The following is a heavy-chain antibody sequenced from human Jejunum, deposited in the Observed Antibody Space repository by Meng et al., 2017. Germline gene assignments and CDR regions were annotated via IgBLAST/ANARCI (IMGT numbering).Heavy chain of an antibody. CDR3: ARGAYLNWYLDL. CDR1: GFNVNTNY. Sequence: GGSLRLSCAVSGFNVNTNYMSWVRQAPGKGLEWVSRINSDGSTTNYADSVKGRFTISRDNAKNTLYLQMNSLRVEDTAVYYCARGAYLNWYLDLWGRGTLVTVSS. D-gene: IGHD2-21*01. V-gene: IGHV3-74*01. CDR2: INSDGSTT. J-gene: IGHJ2*01.